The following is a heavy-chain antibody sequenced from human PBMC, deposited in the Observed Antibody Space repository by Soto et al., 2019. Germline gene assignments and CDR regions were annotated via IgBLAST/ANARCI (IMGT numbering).Heavy chain of an antibody. CDR1: GFTFSSYG. CDR2: IWNDGSNK. V-gene: IGHV3-33*01. CDR3: ARDTEDILTVYYPYYGMDV. J-gene: IGHJ6*02. D-gene: IGHD3-9*01. Sequence: QVQLVESGGGVVQPGRSLRLSCAASGFTFSSYGMHWVRQAPGKGLEWVAVIWNDGSNKYYADSVKGRFTISSDNSKNTLYLQMNSLRAEDTAVYYCARDTEDILTVYYPYYGMDVWGQGTTVTVS.